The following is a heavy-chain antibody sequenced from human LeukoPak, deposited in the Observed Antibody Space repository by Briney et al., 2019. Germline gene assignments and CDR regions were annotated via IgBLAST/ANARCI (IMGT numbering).Heavy chain of an antibody. CDR2: FDPEDGET. Sequence: ASVKVSCKVSGYTLTELSMHWVRQAPGKGLEWMGGFDPEDGETIYAQKFQGRVTMTEDTSTDTAYMELSGLRSEDTAVYYCAKGSPLDSSGYYPWAFDIWGQGTMVTVSS. CDR1: GYTLTELS. J-gene: IGHJ3*02. D-gene: IGHD3-22*01. CDR3: AKGSPLDSSGYYPWAFDI. V-gene: IGHV1-24*01.